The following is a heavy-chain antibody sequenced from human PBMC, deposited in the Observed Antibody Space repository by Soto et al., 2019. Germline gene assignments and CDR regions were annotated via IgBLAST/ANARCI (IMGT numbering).Heavy chain of an antibody. J-gene: IGHJ3*02. Sequence: NPSETLSLTCAVYGGSSSGYYWSWIRQPPGKGLEWIGEINHSGSTNYNPSLKSRVTISVDTSKNQFSLKLSSVTAADTAVYYCAKDPGIAVAGTTLDAFDIWGQGTMVTVSS. CDR2: INHSGST. CDR3: AKDPGIAVAGTTLDAFDI. CDR1: GGSSSGYY. V-gene: IGHV4-34*01. D-gene: IGHD6-19*01.